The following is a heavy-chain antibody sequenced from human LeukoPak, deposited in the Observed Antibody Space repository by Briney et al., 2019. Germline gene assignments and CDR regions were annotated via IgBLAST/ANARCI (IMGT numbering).Heavy chain of an antibody. CDR2: IYCDDDK. J-gene: IGHJ5*02. D-gene: IGHD6-13*01. CDR1: GFSLSTSGVG. CDR3: PHLSIAAAGTS. V-gene: IGHV2-5*02. Sequence: AGPTLVKPTQTLTLTCTFSGFSLSTSGVGVGWIRQPPGKALERLALIYCDDDKGYSPSLKSRLTITKDTSKNQVVLTMTNMDPVDTATYYCPHLSIAAAGTSWGQGTLVTVSS.